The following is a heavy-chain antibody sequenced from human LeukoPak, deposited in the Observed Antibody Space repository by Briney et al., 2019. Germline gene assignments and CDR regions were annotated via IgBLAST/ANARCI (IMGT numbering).Heavy chain of an antibody. D-gene: IGHD3-9*01. CDR2: IYPGDSDT. J-gene: IGHJ4*02. Sequence: GESLKISCTGSGYSFTSYWIGWVRQMPGKGLEWMGIIYPGDSDTRYSPSFQGQVTISADKSISTAYLQWSSLKASDTAMYYCASGPAYDILTGYLQYYFDYWGQGTLVTVSS. CDR1: GYSFTSYW. CDR3: ASGPAYDILTGYLQYYFDY. V-gene: IGHV5-51*01.